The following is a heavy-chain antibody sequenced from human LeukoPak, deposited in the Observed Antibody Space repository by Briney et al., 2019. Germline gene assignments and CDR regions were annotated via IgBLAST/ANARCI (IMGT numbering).Heavy chain of an antibody. CDR3: ARPNTGYSRGPAGGAFDI. J-gene: IGHJ3*02. CDR1: GYSFTNYW. D-gene: IGHD6-19*01. CDR2: IYPGDSDT. Sequence: GESLKISCKGSGYSFTNYWIGWVRQMPGKGLEWMGVIYPGDSDTRYSPSFQGQVTISADKSISTAYLQWSSLKASDTAMYYCARPNTGYSRGPAGGAFDIWGQGTMVTVSS. V-gene: IGHV5-51*01.